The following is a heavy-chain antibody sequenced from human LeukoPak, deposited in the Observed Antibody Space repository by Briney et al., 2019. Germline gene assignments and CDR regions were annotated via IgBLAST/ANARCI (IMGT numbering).Heavy chain of an antibody. J-gene: IGHJ4*02. V-gene: IGHV4-34*01. Sequence: SETLSLTCAVYGGSFSGYYWSWIRQPPGKGLEWIGEINHSGSTNYNPSLKSRVTISVDTSKNQFSLKLSSVTAVDTAVYYCARTPTAAGTSFDYWGQGTLVTVSS. CDR2: INHSGST. CDR1: GGSFSGYY. CDR3: ARTPTAAGTSFDY. D-gene: IGHD6-13*01.